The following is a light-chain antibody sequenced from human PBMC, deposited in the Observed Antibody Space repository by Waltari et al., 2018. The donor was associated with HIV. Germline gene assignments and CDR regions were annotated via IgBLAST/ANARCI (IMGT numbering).Light chain of an antibody. J-gene: IGKJ2*01. CDR1: QTISSSY. V-gene: IGKV3-20*01. CDR3: QQYGSSPLYT. Sequence: EIVLTQSPGTLSLSPGERATLSCRDSQTISSSYLAWYQQKPGQAPRLLISGASSRATGIPDRFSGSGSGTDFTLIISRLEPEDFAVYYCQQYGSSPLYTFGQGTKLEIK. CDR2: GAS.